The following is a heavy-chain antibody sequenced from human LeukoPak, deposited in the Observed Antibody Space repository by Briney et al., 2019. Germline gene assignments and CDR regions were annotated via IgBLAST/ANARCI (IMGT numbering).Heavy chain of an antibody. CDR2: IKQDGSEK. CDR3: AREMTYYYDSSGYNPLDY. Sequence: GGSLRLSCAASGFTFSSYWMSWVRQAPGKGLEWVANIKQDGSEKYYVDSVKGRFTISRDNAKNSLYLQMNSLRAEDTAAYYCAREMTYYYDSSGYNPLDYWGQGTLVTVSS. CDR1: GFTFSSYW. D-gene: IGHD3-22*01. V-gene: IGHV3-7*01. J-gene: IGHJ4*02.